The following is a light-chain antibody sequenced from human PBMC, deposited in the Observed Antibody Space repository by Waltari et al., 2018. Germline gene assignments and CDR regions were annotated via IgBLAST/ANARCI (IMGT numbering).Light chain of an antibody. CDR1: QSVSTY. J-gene: IGKJ4*01. V-gene: IGKV3-11*01. CDR3: QQRHSWPIP. Sequence: EIVLTQSPATLSLSPGERATLSSRASQSVSTYLSWYQQKPGQAPRLLIADASNRATGIPARFSGSGSGTDFTLTISSLEPEDFAVYYCQQRHSWPIPFGGGTKVEIK. CDR2: DAS.